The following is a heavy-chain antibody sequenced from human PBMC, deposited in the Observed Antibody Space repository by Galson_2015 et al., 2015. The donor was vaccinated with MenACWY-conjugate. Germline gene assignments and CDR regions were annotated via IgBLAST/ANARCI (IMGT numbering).Heavy chain of an antibody. V-gene: IGHV5-51*01. CDR3: ARHPPGGRGMDV. J-gene: IGHJ6*02. CDR2: ISPIDSKT. D-gene: IGHD1-26*01. CDR1: GSNFITYW. Sequence: QSGAEVTKPGESLKISCKASGSNFITYWIGWVRQVPGKGLEWVGLISPIDSKTRYSPAFEGRVTISADNSITTAYLQWNSLQASDTAMYYCARHPPGGRGMDVWGQGTTVPVSS.